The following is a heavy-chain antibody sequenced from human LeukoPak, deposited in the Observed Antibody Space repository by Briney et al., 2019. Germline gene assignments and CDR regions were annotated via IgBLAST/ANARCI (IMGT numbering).Heavy chain of an antibody. J-gene: IGHJ6*04. CDR1: GFTFSSYW. CDR2: IKQDGSEK. V-gene: IGHV3-7*01. Sequence: GGSLRLSCAASGFTFSSYWMSWVRQAPGKGLEWVANIKQDGSEKYYVDSVKGRFTISRDNTKNSMYLQMNSLRAEDTAVYYCAELGITMIGGVWGKGTTVTISS. CDR3: AELGITMIGGV. D-gene: IGHD3-10*02.